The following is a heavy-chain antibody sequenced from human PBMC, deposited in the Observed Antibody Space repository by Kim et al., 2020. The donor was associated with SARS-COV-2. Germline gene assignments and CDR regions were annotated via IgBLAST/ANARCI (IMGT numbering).Heavy chain of an antibody. Sequence: YSPSFRGHVTISADKSSSTAYLQWSSLKASDTAMYYCARLSHYYYYGMDVWGQGTTVTVSS. J-gene: IGHJ6*02. CDR3: ARLSHYYYYGMDV. V-gene: IGHV5-10-1*01.